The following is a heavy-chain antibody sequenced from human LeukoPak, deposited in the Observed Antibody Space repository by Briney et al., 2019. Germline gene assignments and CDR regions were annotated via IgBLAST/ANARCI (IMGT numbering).Heavy chain of an antibody. Sequence: GGSLRLSCAASGFTFSSYEMTWVRQAPGKGLEWVSAISGNGGSTYYADSVKGRFTISRDNAKNSLYLQMNSLRAEDTAVYYCAELGITMIGGVWGKGTTVTISS. V-gene: IGHV3-23*01. CDR1: GFTFSSYE. CDR3: AELGITMIGGV. D-gene: IGHD3-10*02. CDR2: ISGNGGST. J-gene: IGHJ6*04.